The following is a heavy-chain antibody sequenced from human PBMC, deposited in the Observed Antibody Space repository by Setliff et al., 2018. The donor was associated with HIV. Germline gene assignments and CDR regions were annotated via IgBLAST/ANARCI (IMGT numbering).Heavy chain of an antibody. D-gene: IGHD5-12*01. CDR3: ARQGDGYNLYHVYYFDY. J-gene: IGHJ4*02. V-gene: IGHV4-61*02. CDR2: IHTSGTT. CDR1: GGSISSGDYY. Sequence: ASETLSLTCTVSGGSISSGDYYWTWIRQPAGKGLQWIGRIHTSGTTYYNPSLRSRVTISVDTSKNQFSLKLSSVTAADTAVYYCARQGDGYNLYHVYYFDYWGRGTLVTVSS.